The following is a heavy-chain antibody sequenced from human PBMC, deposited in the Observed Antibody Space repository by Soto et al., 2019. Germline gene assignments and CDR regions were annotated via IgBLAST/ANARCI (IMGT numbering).Heavy chain of an antibody. CDR1: GGSISIGGYY. CDR2: IYYSGST. D-gene: IGHD6-13*01. J-gene: IGHJ6*02. Sequence: QVQLQESGPGLVKPSQTLSLTCSVSGGSISIGGYYWSWIRQHPGKGLEWIGYIYYSGSTYYNPSLKSRVTISVDTSKNQSAVKLSSVTAADTAVYYCARDLKYSRLFYGMDVCGQGTTGTVSS. CDR3: ARDLKYSRLFYGMDV. V-gene: IGHV4-31*03.